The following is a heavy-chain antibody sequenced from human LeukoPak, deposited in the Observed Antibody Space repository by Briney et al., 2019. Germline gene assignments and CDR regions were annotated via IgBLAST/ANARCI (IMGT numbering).Heavy chain of an antibody. CDR1: GGTFSSYA. CDR2: IIPILGTA. J-gene: IGHJ4*02. Sequence: ASVKVSCKASGGTFSSYAISWVRQAPGQGREWMGGIIPILGTANYAQKFQGRVTITGDEYTSTAYMELSRLRSQATPAYYCARVGLWYSGSYSYFDYWGQGTLVPVSS. D-gene: IGHD1-26*01. CDR3: ARVGLWYSGSYSYFDY. V-gene: IGHV1-69*13.